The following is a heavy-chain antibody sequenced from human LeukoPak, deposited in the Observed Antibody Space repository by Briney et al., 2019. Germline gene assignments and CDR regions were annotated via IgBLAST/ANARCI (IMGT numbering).Heavy chain of an antibody. D-gene: IGHD6-6*01. CDR3: ARDGEQLLHAFDI. J-gene: IGHJ3*02. CDR1: GGSISSGDYY. CDR2: IYYSGST. V-gene: IGHV4-30-4*08. Sequence: SETLSLTCTVSGGSISSGDYYWSWIRQPPGKGLEWIGYIYYSGSTYYNPSLKSRVTISVDTSKNQFSLKLSSVTAADTAVYYCARDGEQLLHAFDIWGQGTMVTVSS.